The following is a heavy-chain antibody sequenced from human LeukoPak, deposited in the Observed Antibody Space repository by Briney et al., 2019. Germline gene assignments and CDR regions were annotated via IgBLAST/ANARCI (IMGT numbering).Heavy chain of an antibody. CDR1: GYTFTSYD. J-gene: IGHJ6*02. CDR3: ASGMVRKWNMDV. V-gene: IGHV1-8*01. CDR2: MNPNSGNT. D-gene: IGHD3-10*01. Sequence: ASVKVSCKASGYTFTSYDINWVRQATGQGLEWMGWMNPNSGNTGYAQKFQGRVTMTRNTSISTAYMELSSLRSEDTAAYYCASGMVRKWNMDVWGQGTTVTVSS.